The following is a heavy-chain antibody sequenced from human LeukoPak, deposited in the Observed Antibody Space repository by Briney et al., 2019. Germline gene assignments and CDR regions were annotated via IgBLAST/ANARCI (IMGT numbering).Heavy chain of an antibody. V-gene: IGHV3-48*01. J-gene: IGHJ6*03. Sequence: GGSLRLSCAASGFTFDSYSMNWVRQAPGKGLEWVSYITSSSTTMYHADSVKGRFTISRDNAKKSLYLQMNSLRAEDTAVYYCARGVSIGIWSDMDVWGKGTTVTVSS. CDR2: ITSSSTTM. CDR1: GFTFDSYS. CDR3: ARGVSIGIWSDMDV. D-gene: IGHD3-3*01.